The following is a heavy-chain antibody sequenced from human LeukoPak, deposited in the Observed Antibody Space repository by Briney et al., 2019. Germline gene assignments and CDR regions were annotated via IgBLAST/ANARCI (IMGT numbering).Heavy chain of an antibody. CDR2: ISRSGGST. CDR3: AKDGSYYYDSSGYYQFDY. CDR1: GFTFSSYA. V-gene: IGHV3-23*01. Sequence: PGGSLRLSCAASGFTFSSYAMSWVRQAPGNGLEWVSAISRSGGSTYYADSVKGRFTISRDNSKNTRYLQMNSLRAEDTAVYYCAKDGSYYYDSSGYYQFDYWGQGTLVTVSS. J-gene: IGHJ4*02. D-gene: IGHD3-22*01.